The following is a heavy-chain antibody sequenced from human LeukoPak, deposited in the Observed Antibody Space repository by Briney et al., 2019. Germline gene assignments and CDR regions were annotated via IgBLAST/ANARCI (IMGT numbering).Heavy chain of an antibody. CDR1: GFTFSSYA. D-gene: IGHD1-26*01. CDR2: ISGSGGST. V-gene: IGHV3-23*01. CDR3: ANSRVGATDYGMDV. J-gene: IGHJ6*02. Sequence: GGSLRLSCAASGFTFSSYAMSWVRQAPGKGLEWVSAISGSGGSTYYADSVKGRFTISRDNSKNTLYLQMNSLRAEDTAVYYRANSRVGATDYGMDVWGQGTTVTVSS.